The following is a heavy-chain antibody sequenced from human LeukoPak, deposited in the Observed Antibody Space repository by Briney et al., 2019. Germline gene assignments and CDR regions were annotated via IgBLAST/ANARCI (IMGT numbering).Heavy chain of an antibody. D-gene: IGHD6-13*01. CDR3: ARTEQQLVPFDY. CDR2: MNPNSGNT. J-gene: IGHJ4*02. Sequence: GWMNPNSGNTGYAQKFQGRVTMTRNTSISTAYMELSSLRSEDTAVYYCARTEQQLVPFDYWGQGTLVTVSS. V-gene: IGHV1-8*01.